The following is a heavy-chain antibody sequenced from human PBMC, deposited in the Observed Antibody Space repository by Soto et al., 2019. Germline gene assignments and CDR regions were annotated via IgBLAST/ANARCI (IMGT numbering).Heavy chain of an antibody. CDR1: GGSISISSYY. V-gene: IGHV4-39*01. J-gene: IGHJ6*03. CDR3: ARLRTNKYYYYYMDV. Sequence: PSDTLSLTCTVSGGSISISSYYWGGILQPPGKGLEWIGSIYYSGSTYYNPSLKSRVTISVDTSKNQFSLKLSSVTAADTAVYYCARLRTNKYYYYYMDVWGKGTTVTVSS. CDR2: IYYSGST. D-gene: IGHD2-8*01.